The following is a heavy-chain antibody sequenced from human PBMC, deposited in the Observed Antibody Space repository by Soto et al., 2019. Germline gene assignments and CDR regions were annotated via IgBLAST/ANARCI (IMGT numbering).Heavy chain of an antibody. Sequence: GGSLRLSCSASGFTFSSYAMHWVRQAPGKGLEYVSAISSNGGSTYYADSVKGRFTISRDNSKNTLYLQMSSLRAEDTAVYYCVKPRGWELPDQRFDYWGQGTLVTVSS. CDR2: ISSNGGST. V-gene: IGHV3-64D*08. CDR1: GFTFSSYA. J-gene: IGHJ4*02. D-gene: IGHD1-26*01. CDR3: VKPRGWELPDQRFDY.